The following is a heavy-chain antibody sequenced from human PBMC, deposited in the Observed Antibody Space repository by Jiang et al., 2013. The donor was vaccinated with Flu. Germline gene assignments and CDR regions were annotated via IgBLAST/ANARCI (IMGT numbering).Heavy chain of an antibody. J-gene: IGHJ4*02. V-gene: IGHV4-59*08. D-gene: IGHD2-15*01. CDR2: MSKSGST. CDR1: GDSITTYY. Sequence: GLVKPSETLSLTCTVSGDSITTYYWSWIRQPPGKALEWIGSMSKSGSTDYSPSLKSRVTISVDTSKNQFSLKLSSVTAADTAVYYCATHDCSGGSCYKFDYWGQGTLVTVSS. CDR3: ATHDCSGGSCYKFDY.